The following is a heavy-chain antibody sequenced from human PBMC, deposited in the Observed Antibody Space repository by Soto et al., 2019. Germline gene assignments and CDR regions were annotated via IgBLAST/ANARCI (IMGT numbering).Heavy chain of an antibody. D-gene: IGHD6-6*01. J-gene: IGHJ6*02. CDR3: ARGSSSSGYYYYGMDV. CDR2: IYYSGST. CDR1: GASISSSYY. V-gene: IGHV4-61*01. Sequence: SETLSLTCAVSGASISSSYYWSWIRQPPGKGLEWIGYIYYSGSTNYNPSLKSRVTISVDTSKNQFSLKLSSVTAADTAVYYCARGSSSSGYYYYGMDVWGQGTTVTVSS.